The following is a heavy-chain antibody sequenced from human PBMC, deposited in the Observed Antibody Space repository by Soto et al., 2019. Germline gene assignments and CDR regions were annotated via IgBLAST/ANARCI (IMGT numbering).Heavy chain of an antibody. Sequence: QVQLQQWGAGLLKPSETLSLTCAVYGGSFSGYYWSWIRQPPGKGLEWIGEINHSGSTNYNPSLNHRATKSGATSKNQFALKLSSVTAADTAVYYCARGRSVTRVRGTRSYWYFDLWGRGTLVTVSS. V-gene: IGHV4-34*01. J-gene: IGHJ2*01. CDR1: GGSFSGYY. D-gene: IGHD3-10*01. CDR3: ARGRSVTRVRGTRSYWYFDL. CDR2: INHSGST.